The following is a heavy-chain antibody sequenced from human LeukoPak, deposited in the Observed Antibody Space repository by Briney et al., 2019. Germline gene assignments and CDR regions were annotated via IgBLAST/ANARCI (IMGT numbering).Heavy chain of an antibody. Sequence: ASVKVSCKASGYTFSDYYIHWLRQAPGQGLEWMGWIKPNGGVTNYARNFQGRITMTRDTSISTAFMELGSLRSDDTAVYYCARPSYCGAGCYYYFDYWGQGTLVTASS. J-gene: IGHJ4*02. CDR3: ARPSYCGAGCYYYFDY. CDR1: GYTFSDYY. CDR2: IKPNGGVT. V-gene: IGHV1-2*02. D-gene: IGHD2-21*02.